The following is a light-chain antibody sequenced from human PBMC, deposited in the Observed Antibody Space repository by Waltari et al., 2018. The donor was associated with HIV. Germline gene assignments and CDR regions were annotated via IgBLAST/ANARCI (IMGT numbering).Light chain of an antibody. CDR3: QQRSNWPLT. CDR1: QSISSW. CDR2: KAS. Sequence: DIQMTQSPSTLSASVGDRVPIPCRASQSISSWLAWYQQKPGKAPKPLIYKASSLESGVPSSFSGSGSGTEFTLTISSLEPEDFAVYYCQQRSNWPLTFGGGTKVEIK. J-gene: IGKJ4*01. V-gene: IGKV1-5*03.